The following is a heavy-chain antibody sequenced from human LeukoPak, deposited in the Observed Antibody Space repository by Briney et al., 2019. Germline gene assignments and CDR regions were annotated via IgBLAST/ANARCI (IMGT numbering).Heavy chain of an antibody. CDR1: GFTFSSYW. V-gene: IGHV3-7*01. CDR2: IKQDGSEK. Sequence: GGSLRLSCAATGFTFSSYWMSWVRQAPGKGLEWVANIKQDGSEKYYVDSVKGRFTISRDNAKNSLYLQMNSLRAEDTAVYYCANDVDTAMVHDYWGQGTLVTVSS. D-gene: IGHD5-18*01. CDR3: ANDVDTAMVHDY. J-gene: IGHJ4*02.